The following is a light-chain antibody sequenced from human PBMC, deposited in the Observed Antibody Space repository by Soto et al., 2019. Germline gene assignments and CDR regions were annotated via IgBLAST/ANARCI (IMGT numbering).Light chain of an antibody. J-gene: IGKJ1*01. CDR3: QQYGSSSWT. CDR1: QSVSSSY. CDR2: GAS. Sequence: EIVLTQSPGTLSLSPGERATLSCRASQSVSSSYLAWYQQKPGQAPRLLIYGASSRATGIPDRFSGSVSGTDVTLNISRLEPEDCAVYYCQQYGSSSWTFGQGTKVEIK. V-gene: IGKV3-20*01.